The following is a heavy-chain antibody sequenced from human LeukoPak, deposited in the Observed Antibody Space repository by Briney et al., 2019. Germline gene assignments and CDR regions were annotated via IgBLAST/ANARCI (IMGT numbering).Heavy chain of an antibody. V-gene: IGHV3-30*19. J-gene: IGHJ4*02. D-gene: IGHD1-26*01. CDR2: ISYDGTKI. CDR3: ARDIRGGTNEEGQS. Sequence: GGSLRLSCAASGFTFSSYAMHWVRQAPGKELEWLAAISYDGTKIYYADSVKGRFTISRDNSKNTMYLQMNRLRVEDTAVYFCARDIRGGTNEEGQSWGQGILVTVSS. CDR1: GFTFSSYA.